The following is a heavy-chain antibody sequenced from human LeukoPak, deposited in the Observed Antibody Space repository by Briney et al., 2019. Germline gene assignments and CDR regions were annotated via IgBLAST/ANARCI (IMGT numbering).Heavy chain of an antibody. J-gene: IGHJ6*03. CDR1: GGSISSYY. V-gene: IGHV4-59*08. Sequence: SETLSLTCTVSGGSISSYYWSWIRQPPGKGLEWIGYIYYSGSTNYNPSLKSRVTISVGTSKNQFSLKLSSVTAADTAVYYCARGLEYSSGWTPYYYYYMDVWGKGTTVTVS. CDR3: ARGLEYSSGWTPYYYYYMDV. D-gene: IGHD6-19*01. CDR2: IYYSGST.